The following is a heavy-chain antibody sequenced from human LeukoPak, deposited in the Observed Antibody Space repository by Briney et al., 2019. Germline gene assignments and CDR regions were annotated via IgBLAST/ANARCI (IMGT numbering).Heavy chain of an antibody. CDR2: ITSGGNS. D-gene: IGHD2-2*01. J-gene: IGHJ4*02. CDR1: GFTVSSTY. V-gene: IGHV3-66*01. CDR3: ARGQCSSPSCRYFDY. Sequence: GGSLRLSCAASGFTVSSTYMNWVRQAPGKGLEWVSLITSGGNSYYADSVKGRFTISRDNSKNTLYLQMNSLRAEDTAVYYCARGQCSSPSCRYFDYWGQGTLVTVSS.